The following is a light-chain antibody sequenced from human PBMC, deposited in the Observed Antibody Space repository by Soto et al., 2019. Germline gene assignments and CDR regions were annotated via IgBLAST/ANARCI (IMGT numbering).Light chain of an antibody. J-gene: IGKJ4*01. CDR3: QKHDGAPLT. V-gene: IGKV1-27*01. Sequence: DIQMTQAPSSLSASVGDRVTIICRASQDIKNYLSWYQQKPGKVPKLLIYTSSTLQSGVPSRFRGRGSGTDFTLTISSLQPEDVATYYCQKHDGAPLTFGGGTKVEIK. CDR2: TSS. CDR1: QDIKNY.